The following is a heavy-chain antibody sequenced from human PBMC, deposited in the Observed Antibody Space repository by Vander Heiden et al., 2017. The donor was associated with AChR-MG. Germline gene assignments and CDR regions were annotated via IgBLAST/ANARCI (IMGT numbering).Heavy chain of an antibody. CDR3: ARDRRWGGAALHYFDY. V-gene: IGHV4-59*01. J-gene: IGHJ4*02. CDR1: GGSISSYY. D-gene: IGHD1-26*01. Sequence: QVQLQESGPGRVKPPETLSLTCTVPGGSISSYYWSWIRQPPGKGLEWIGYIYYSGSTNYNPSLKSRVTISVDTSKNQFSLKLSSVTAADTAVYYCARDRRWGGAALHYFDYWGQGTLVTVSS. CDR2: IYYSGST.